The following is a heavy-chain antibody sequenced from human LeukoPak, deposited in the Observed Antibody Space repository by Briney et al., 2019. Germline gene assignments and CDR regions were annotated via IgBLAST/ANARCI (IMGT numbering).Heavy chain of an antibody. Sequence: ASVKVSCKASGYTFTNYDINSVRQAIGHGLEWMGWMDPNSGNTAYTQMFQGRVSMTRNTSISTAYMELSSLRSDVTVIYYCARGLADCGGDCFHYWGQGALVTVSS. CDR3: ARGLADCGGDCFHY. CDR1: GYTFTNYD. D-gene: IGHD2-21*01. CDR2: MDPNSGNT. V-gene: IGHV1-8*01. J-gene: IGHJ4*02.